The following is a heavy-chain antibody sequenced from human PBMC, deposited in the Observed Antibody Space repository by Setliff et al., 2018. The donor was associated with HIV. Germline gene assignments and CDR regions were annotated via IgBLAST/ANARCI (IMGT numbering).Heavy chain of an antibody. CDR3: ARDLGPGGGSYRMPINWFDP. Sequence: ASVKVSCKASGYTFTGYYMHWVRQAPGQGLEWMGWINPNSGGTNYAQKFQGRVTMTRDTSISTAYMELSRLRSDDTAGYYCARDLGPGGGSYRMPINWFDPWGQGTLVPVSS. CDR2: INPNSGGT. V-gene: IGHV1-2*02. D-gene: IGHD1-26*01. CDR1: GYTFTGYY. J-gene: IGHJ5*02.